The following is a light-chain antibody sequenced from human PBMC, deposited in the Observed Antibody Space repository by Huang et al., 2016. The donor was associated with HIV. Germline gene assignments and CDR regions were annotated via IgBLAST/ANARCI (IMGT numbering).Light chain of an antibody. Sequence: DIQITQSPSSLSASVGDRVIITCRASQNINRYLNWYQQKPGKAPKLLISGASKLQRVVPSSFSGSGSGTHFTLAISSLSPEDSATYYCQQSAVTPRTFGQGTKLEI. CDR3: QQSAVTPRT. CDR2: GAS. V-gene: IGKV1-39*01. CDR1: QNINRY. J-gene: IGKJ2*01.